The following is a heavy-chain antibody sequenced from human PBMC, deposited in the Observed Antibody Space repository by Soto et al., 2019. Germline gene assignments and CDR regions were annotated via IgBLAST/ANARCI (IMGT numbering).Heavy chain of an antibody. V-gene: IGHV3-23*01. D-gene: IGHD3-22*01. J-gene: IGHJ6*02. Sequence: GGSLRLSCAASGFTFSSYAMSWVRQAPGKGLEWVSGISGSGVSIYYADSVKGRFTISRDDAKNSLYLQMNSLRVEDTAVYYCARGHGPPPDSSGYYHTYYYYGMDVWGRRTRVSV. CDR2: ISGSGVSI. CDR3: ARGHGPPPDSSGYYHTYYYYGMDV. CDR1: GFTFSSYA.